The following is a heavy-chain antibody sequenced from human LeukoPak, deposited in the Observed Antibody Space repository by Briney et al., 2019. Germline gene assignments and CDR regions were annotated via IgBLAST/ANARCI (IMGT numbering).Heavy chain of an antibody. Sequence: ASVKVSCKASGYTFTSYGISWVRQAPGQGLEWMGWISAYNGNTNYAQKLQGRVTMTTDTSTSTAYMELRSLRSDDTAVYYCARGRVAITFGGVIVYPPDYWGQGTLVTV. D-gene: IGHD3-16*02. CDR3: ARGRVAITFGGVIVYPPDY. J-gene: IGHJ4*02. CDR1: GYTFTSYG. V-gene: IGHV1-18*01. CDR2: ISAYNGNT.